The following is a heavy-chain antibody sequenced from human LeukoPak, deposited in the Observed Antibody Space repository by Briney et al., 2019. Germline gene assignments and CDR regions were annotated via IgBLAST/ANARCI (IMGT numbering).Heavy chain of an antibody. CDR3: ARGKVLGDYVWGSYRRGNYFDY. J-gene: IGHJ4*02. CDR2: INHSGST. Sequence: SETLSLTCTVSGGSISSSSYYWGWIRQPPGKGLEWIGEINHSGSTNYNPSLKSRVTISVDTSKNQFSLKLSSVTAADTAVYYCARGKVLGDYVWGSYRRGNYFDYWGQGTLVTVSS. CDR1: GGSISSSSYY. D-gene: IGHD3-16*02. V-gene: IGHV4-39*07.